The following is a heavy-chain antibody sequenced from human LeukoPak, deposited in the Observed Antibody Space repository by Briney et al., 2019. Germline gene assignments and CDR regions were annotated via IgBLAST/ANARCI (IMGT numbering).Heavy chain of an antibody. V-gene: IGHV4-39*07. CDR3: ARGLIYYYYYYYMDV. Sequence: PSETLSLTCTVSGGSISSSSYYWGWLRQPPGKGLEWIGSIYYSGSTYYNPSLKSRITITGDTSNNQFSLKLSSVTAADTAVYYCARGLIYYYYYYYMDVWGKGATVTVSS. CDR2: IYYSGST. D-gene: IGHD3-10*01. J-gene: IGHJ6*03. CDR1: GGSISSSSYY.